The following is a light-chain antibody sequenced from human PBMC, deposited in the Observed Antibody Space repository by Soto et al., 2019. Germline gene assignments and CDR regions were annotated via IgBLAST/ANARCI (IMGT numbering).Light chain of an antibody. CDR2: GAS. Sequence: EILLTQSPGSLSVFPGERASLSCRASQNVNNRLAWYQQKAGQAPRLLISGASSRATGIPDRFSGSGSGTDFTLTISRLESDDFAIYYCQQYAEGKPITLGQGTRLEIK. CDR3: QQYAEGKPIT. V-gene: IGKV3-20*01. J-gene: IGKJ5*01. CDR1: QNVNNR.